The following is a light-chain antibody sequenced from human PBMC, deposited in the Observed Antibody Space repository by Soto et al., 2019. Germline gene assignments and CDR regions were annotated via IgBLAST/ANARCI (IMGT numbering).Light chain of an antibody. CDR3: SSYTGSGALVV. CDR1: SSDVGGYDY. J-gene: IGLJ2*01. CDR2: DAN. V-gene: IGLV2-14*01. Sequence: QSVLTQPASVSGSPGQSITISCTGTSSDVGGYDYVSWYQQHPGKAPKIIVYDANNRPSGVSNRFSGSKSGNTASLTISGLQAEDEADYYCSSYTGSGALVVFGGGTKLTVL.